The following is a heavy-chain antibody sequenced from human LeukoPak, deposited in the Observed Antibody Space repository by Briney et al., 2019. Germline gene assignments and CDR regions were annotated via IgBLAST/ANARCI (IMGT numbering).Heavy chain of an antibody. CDR1: GFPFSTYS. Sequence: QSGGSLRLSCVASGFPFSTYSMTWVRQVPGKGLEWVSDIINNGGITYYADSVKGRFTISRDNSKNTLYLQMNSLRAEDTAVYFCAKGRTFEYWGQGTLVTVSS. D-gene: IGHD3/OR15-3a*01. CDR3: AKGRTFEY. J-gene: IGHJ4*02. CDR2: IINNGGIT. V-gene: IGHV3-23*01.